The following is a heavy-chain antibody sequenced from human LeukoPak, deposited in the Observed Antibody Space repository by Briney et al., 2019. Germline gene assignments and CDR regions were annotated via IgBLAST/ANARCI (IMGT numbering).Heavy chain of an antibody. V-gene: IGHV3-49*04. Sequence: GGSLRLSCTASGFTFGDYAMSWVRQAPGKGLEWVGFIRGKAYGGTTEYAASVKGRFTISRDDSKSIAYLQMNSLKTEDTAVYYCTYSSSWYDAFDIWGQGTMVTVSS. CDR2: IRGKAYGGTT. CDR3: TYSSSWYDAFDI. D-gene: IGHD6-13*01. CDR1: GFTFGDYA. J-gene: IGHJ3*02.